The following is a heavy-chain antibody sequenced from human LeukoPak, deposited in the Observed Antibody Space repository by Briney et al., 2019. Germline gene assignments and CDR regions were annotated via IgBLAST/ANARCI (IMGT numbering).Heavy chain of an antibody. CDR1: GFTFSSYW. J-gene: IGHJ6*02. Sequence: GGSLRLSCAASGFTFSSYWMHWVRQAPGKGLEWVSILGGLSESVYYPDSVKGRFTVSRDNSKDTLYLEINSLRGEDTATYYCARRWLGDPYGMDVWGQGTTVTVSS. V-gene: IGHV3-23*01. CDR2: LGGLSESV. CDR3: ARRWLGDPYGMDV. D-gene: IGHD3-10*01.